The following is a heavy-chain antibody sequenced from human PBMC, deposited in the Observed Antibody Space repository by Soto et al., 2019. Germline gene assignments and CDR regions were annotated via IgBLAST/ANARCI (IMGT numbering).Heavy chain of an antibody. CDR3: ASDSSGWYGGSEDYFDY. D-gene: IGHD6-19*01. V-gene: IGHV1-2*02. CDR2: INPNSGGT. CDR1: GYTFTGYY. J-gene: IGHJ4*02. Sequence: ASVKVSCKASGYTFTGYYMHWVRQAPGQGLEWMGWINPNSGGTNYAQKFQGRVTMNRDTSISTAYMELSRLRSDDTAVYYCASDSSGWYGGSEDYFDYWGQGTLVTVSS.